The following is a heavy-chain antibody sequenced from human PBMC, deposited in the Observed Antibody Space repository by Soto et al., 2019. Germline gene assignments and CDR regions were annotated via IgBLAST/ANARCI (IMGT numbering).Heavy chain of an antibody. V-gene: IGHV1-69*13. CDR1: GGTFSSYA. CDR2: IIPIFGTA. Sequence: SVKVSCKASGGTFSSYAISWVRQAPGQGLEWMGGIIPIFGTANYAQKFQGRVTITADESTSTAYMELSSLRSEDTAVYYCARETRYYDFWNNNWFDPWGQGTLVTVSS. J-gene: IGHJ5*02. CDR3: ARETRYYDFWNNNWFDP. D-gene: IGHD3-3*01.